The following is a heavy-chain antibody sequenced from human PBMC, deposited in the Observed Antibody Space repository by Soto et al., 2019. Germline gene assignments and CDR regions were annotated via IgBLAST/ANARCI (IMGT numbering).Heavy chain of an antibody. D-gene: IGHD3-22*01. Sequence: SETLSLTCTVSGGSISSGGYYRSWIRQHPGKGLEWIGYIYYSGNTYYNPSLKSRVTISVDTSKNQFSLKLSSVTAADTAVYYCARATYYYDSSGYSDRVLDYWGQGTLVTVSS. CDR1: GGSISSGGYY. V-gene: IGHV4-31*03. CDR3: ARATYYYDSSGYSDRVLDY. J-gene: IGHJ4*02. CDR2: IYYSGNT.